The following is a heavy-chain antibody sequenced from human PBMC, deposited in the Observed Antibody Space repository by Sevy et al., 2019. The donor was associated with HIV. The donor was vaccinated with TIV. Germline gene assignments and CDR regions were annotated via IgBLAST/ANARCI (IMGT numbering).Heavy chain of an antibody. CDR1: GYTFTGYY. J-gene: IGHJ4*02. V-gene: IGHV1-2*02. Sequence: ASVKVSCKASGYTFTGYYMHWVRQAPGQGLEWMGWINPDSGGPNYAPNFQGRVTLTRDTSIRTAYMELRGLKSDDTAVYYCVRDDRDGYFDYWGQGTLVTVSS. CDR3: VRDDRDGYFDY. CDR2: INPDSGGP.